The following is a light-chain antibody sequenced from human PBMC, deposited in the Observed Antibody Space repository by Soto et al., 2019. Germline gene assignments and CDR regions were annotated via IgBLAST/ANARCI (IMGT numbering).Light chain of an antibody. J-gene: IGLJ2*01. Sequence: QSVLTQPPSVSDAPRQRVTISCSGSSSNIGNNAVSWYQQLPGKAPKLLIYYDDLLPSGVSDRFSGSKSGTSASLAISGLQSEDEADYYCASWDDSLNGRVFGGGTKVTVL. CDR3: ASWDDSLNGRV. CDR1: SSNIGNNA. V-gene: IGLV1-36*01. CDR2: YDD.